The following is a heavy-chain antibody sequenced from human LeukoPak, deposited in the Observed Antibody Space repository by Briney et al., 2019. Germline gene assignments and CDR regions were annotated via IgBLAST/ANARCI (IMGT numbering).Heavy chain of an antibody. CDR3: ARLYDSSGYLPEYYFDY. V-gene: IGHV1-18*01. J-gene: IGHJ4*02. CDR2: ISAYNGNT. CDR1: GYTFTSYG. Sequence: ASVKVSCKPSGYTFTSYGISWVRQAPGQGLEWMGWISAYNGNTNYAQKLQGRVTMTTDTSTSTAYMELRSLRSDDTAVYYCARLYDSSGYLPEYYFDYWGQGTLVTVSS. D-gene: IGHD3-22*01.